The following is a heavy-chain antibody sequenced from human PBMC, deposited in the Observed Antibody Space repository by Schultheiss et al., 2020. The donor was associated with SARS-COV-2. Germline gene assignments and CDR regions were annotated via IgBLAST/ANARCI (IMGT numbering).Heavy chain of an antibody. CDR2: IVSSSSYI. V-gene: IGHV3-21*01. CDR3: ARDLGYCSGDSCYYYGMDD. CDR1: GFSFSSYA. J-gene: IGHJ6*02. Sequence: GGSLRLSCAASGFSFSSYAMHWVRQAPGKGLEWVSSIVSSSSYIYYADSVKGRFTISRDNAKNSLYLQMNSLRAEDTAVYYCARDLGYCSGDSCYYYGMDDWGQGTTVTVSS. D-gene: IGHD2-15*01.